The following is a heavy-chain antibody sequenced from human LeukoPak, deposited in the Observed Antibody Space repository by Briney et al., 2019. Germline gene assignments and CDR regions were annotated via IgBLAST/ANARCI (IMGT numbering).Heavy chain of an antibody. D-gene: IGHD6-19*01. CDR3: ARELRSSAWETSFGY. V-gene: IGHV3-53*01. Sequence: GGSLRLSCTASGFTVSSSYMTWVRQAPGKGLEWVSLIYSGGGTYYADSVKGRFTFSRDNTKNSLYLQMNSLRVEDTAVYYCARELRSSAWETSFGYWGQGTLVTVSS. J-gene: IGHJ4*02. CDR1: GFTVSSSY. CDR2: IYSGGGT.